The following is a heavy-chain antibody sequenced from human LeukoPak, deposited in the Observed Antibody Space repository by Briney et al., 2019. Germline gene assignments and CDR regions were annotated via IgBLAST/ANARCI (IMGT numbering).Heavy chain of an antibody. J-gene: IGHJ4*02. Sequence: PSQTLSLTCTVSGGSISSGDYFWSWIRQHPGKGLEWIGYIYYSGSPYYNPSLKSRVTISVDKSKNQFSLKLSSVTAADTAVYYCARERRYDFWSGYLVWGQGTLVTASS. CDR1: GGSISSGDYF. V-gene: IGHV4-31*03. D-gene: IGHD3-3*01. CDR3: ARERRYDFWSGYLV. CDR2: IYYSGSP.